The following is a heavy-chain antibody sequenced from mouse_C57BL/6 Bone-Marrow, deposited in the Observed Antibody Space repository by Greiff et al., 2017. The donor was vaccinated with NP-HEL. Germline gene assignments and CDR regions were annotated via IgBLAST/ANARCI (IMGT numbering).Heavy chain of an antibody. Sequence: EVNLVESEGGLVQPGSSMKLSCTASGFTFSDYYMAWVRQVPEKGLEWVANINYDGSSTYYLDSLKSRFIISRDNAKNILYLQMSSLKSEDTATYYCARDKPRSSPYYAMDYWGQGTSVTVSS. J-gene: IGHJ4*01. CDR1: GFTFSDYY. CDR2: INYDGSST. V-gene: IGHV5-16*01. CDR3: ARDKPRSSPYYAMDY.